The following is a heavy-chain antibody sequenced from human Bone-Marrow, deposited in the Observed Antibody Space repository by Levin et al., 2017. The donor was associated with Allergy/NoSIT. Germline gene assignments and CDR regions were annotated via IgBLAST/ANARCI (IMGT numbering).Heavy chain of an antibody. CDR1: GFTFSSYA. V-gene: IGHV3-23*01. CDR2: ITGSGKTA. CDR3: AKEPPFCGGDCHSLGVY. Sequence: PGGSLRLSCAASGFTFSSYAMIWVRQAPGKGLEWVSVITGSGKTAYYADSVKGRFTISRDNSKNTLYLQMNSLRAEDTAVYYCAKEPPFCGGDCHSLGVYWGQGTLVTVSS. J-gene: IGHJ4*02. D-gene: IGHD2-21*02.